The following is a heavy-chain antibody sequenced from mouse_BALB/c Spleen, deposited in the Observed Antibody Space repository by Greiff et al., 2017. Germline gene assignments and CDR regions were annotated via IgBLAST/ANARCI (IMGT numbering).Heavy chain of an antibody. CDR2: IRSKSNNYAT. J-gene: IGHJ2*01. V-gene: IGHV10-1*02. CDR1: GFTFNTHA. D-gene: IGHD2-3*01. Sequence: EVHLVESGGGLVQPKGSLKLSCAASGFTFNTHAMNWVRQAPGKGLEWVARIRSKSNNYATYYADSVKDRFTISRDDSQSMLYLQMNNLKTEDTAMYYCVRQQDIGGYYLDFDYWGQGTTLTVSS. CDR3: VRQQDIGGYYLDFDY.